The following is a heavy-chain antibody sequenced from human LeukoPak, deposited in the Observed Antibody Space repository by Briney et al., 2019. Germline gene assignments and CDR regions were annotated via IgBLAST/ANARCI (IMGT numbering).Heavy chain of an antibody. Sequence: SETLSLTCAVSGVSFSGYYWSWIRQPPGKGLEWIGEINHSGSTNYTPSLKSRVTISVDTSKNQFSLKLSSVTAADTAVYYCARGDYGKAFDIWGQGRMVTASS. CDR1: GVSFSGYY. V-gene: IGHV4-34*01. D-gene: IGHD4-17*01. J-gene: IGHJ3*02. CDR2: INHSGST. CDR3: ARGDYGKAFDI.